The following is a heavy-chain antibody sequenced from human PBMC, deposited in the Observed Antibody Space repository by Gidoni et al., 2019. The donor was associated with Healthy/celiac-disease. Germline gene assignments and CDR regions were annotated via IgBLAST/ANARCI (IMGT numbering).Heavy chain of an antibody. CDR1: GFTFSGSA. D-gene: IGHD5-12*01. CDR2: IRSKANSYAT. Sequence: EVQLVESGGGLGQAGGSLEPAWAASGFTFSGSAMHWVRQASGKGLEWVGRIRSKANSYATAYAASVKGRFTISRDDSKNTAYLQMNSLKTEDTAVYYCTRRREMATTGNDYWGQGTLVTVSS. J-gene: IGHJ4*02. V-gene: IGHV3-73*01. CDR3: TRRREMATTGNDY.